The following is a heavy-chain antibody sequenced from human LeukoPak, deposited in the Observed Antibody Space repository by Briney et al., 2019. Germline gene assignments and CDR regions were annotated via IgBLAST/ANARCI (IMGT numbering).Heavy chain of an antibody. D-gene: IGHD6-25*01. Sequence: ASVKVSCKASGYTFTSYYMHWVRQAPGQGLEWMGIINPSGGSTSYAQKFQGRVTMTRNTSISTAYMELSSLRSEDTAVYYCARVLGKATAAGPALGYWGQGTLVTVSS. CDR1: GYTFTSYY. J-gene: IGHJ4*02. V-gene: IGHV1-46*01. CDR2: INPSGGST. CDR3: ARVLGKATAAGPALGY.